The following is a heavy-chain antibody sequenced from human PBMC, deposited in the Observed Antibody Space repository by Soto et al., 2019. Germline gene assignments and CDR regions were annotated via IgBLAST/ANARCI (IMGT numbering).Heavy chain of an antibody. CDR1: CYSISNGYY. CDR2: IYHTGST. Sequence: SETVSLTCAVSCYSISNGYYWGWIRPPPGKGLEWIGGIYHTGSTYYNPSLKSRVTISVDTSKNRCSLKLSSVTAADTAVYYWARRHSSNWYALDYWGQGALGTVSS. D-gene: IGHD6-13*01. V-gene: IGHV4-38-2*01. CDR3: ARRHSSNWYALDY. J-gene: IGHJ4*02.